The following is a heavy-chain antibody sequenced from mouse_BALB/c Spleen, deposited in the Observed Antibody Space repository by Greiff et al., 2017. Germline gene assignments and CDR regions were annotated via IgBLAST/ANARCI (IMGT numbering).Heavy chain of an antibody. CDR3: TGGGGYDDAMDY. D-gene: IGHD2-14*01. Sequence: EVKLVESGGGLVKPGGSLKLSCAASGFTFSGYTMSWVRQTPEKRLEWVATISSGGSYTYYPDSVQGRYTISRDNAKNTLYLQMSRLKSEDTAMYDYTGGGGYDDAMDYWGQGTSVTVSS. V-gene: IGHV5-6-4*01. J-gene: IGHJ4*01. CDR1: GFTFSGYT. CDR2: ISSGGSYT.